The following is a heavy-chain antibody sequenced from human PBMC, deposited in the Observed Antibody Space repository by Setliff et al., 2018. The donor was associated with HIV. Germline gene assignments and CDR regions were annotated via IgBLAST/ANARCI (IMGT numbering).Heavy chain of an antibody. V-gene: IGHV4-61*02. CDR3: AREDYYYYGMDV. CDR1: GYSTSSGYY. CDR2: IYTSGST. Sequence: SETLSLTCAVSGYSTSSGYYGGWIWQPAGKGLEWIGRIYTSGSTSYNPSLKSRVTISVDTSKNQFSLKLSSVTAADTAVYYCAREDYYYYGMDVWGQGTTVTVSS. J-gene: IGHJ6*02.